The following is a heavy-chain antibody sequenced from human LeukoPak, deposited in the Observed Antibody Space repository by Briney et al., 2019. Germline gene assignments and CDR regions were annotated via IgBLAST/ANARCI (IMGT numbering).Heavy chain of an antibody. CDR3: VRDFYCTGGSCPLFDN. J-gene: IGHJ4*02. CDR2: ITDNGGRT. Sequence: PGGSLRLSCAASGFTFGIYAMSWVRQAPGKGLEWVSGITDNGGRTYYADSVKGRFTISRDNSENTLYLQMNSLRAEDTAVYYCVRDFYCTGGSCPLFDNWGQGTLVTVSS. D-gene: IGHD2-15*01. V-gene: IGHV3-23*01. CDR1: GFTFGIYA.